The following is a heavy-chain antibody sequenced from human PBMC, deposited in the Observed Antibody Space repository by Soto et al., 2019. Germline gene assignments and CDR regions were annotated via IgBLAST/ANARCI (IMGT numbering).Heavy chain of an antibody. J-gene: IGHJ6*02. D-gene: IGHD1-26*01. CDR2: VDSEDGET. CDR1: GYTFTDYF. CDR3: ATVGRLGSTGASTYGMDV. V-gene: IGHV1-69-2*01. Sequence: EVQLVQSGAEVKKPGATVIISCKVSGYTFTDYFMHWVQQAPGKGLGWMGLVDSEDGETIYAEKFQGRVTITADTSTDTAYMELSSLRSEDAAVYYCATVGRLGSTGASTYGMDVWGQGTTVTVSS.